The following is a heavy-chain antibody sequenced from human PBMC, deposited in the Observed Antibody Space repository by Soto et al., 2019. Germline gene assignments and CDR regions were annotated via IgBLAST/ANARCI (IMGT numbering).Heavy chain of an antibody. Sequence: QVQLVQSGAEVKKPGSSVKVSCKASGGTFSSYAISWVRQAPGQGLEWMGGIIPIFGTANYAQKFQGRVTITADESTSTAYMELSSLRSEDTAVYYCASERLRLLEWLFPLGSWGQGTLVTVS. CDR3: ASERLRLLEWLFPLGS. D-gene: IGHD3-3*01. V-gene: IGHV1-69*01. J-gene: IGHJ4*02. CDR1: GGTFSSYA. CDR2: IIPIFGTA.